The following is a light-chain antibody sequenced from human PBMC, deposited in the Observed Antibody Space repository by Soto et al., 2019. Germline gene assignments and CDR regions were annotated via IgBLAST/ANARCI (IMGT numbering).Light chain of an antibody. J-gene: IGLJ2*01. Sequence: QSVLTQPPSVSAAPGQKVTISCAGSSSNIGSNYVSWYQQIPGTAPKLLIYNNNERPSGIPDRFSGSKSDTSASLDITGLXXXXXXXYXCGTWDRSLRAGVFGGGTKLTVL. V-gene: IGLV1-51*01. CDR2: NNN. CDR3: GTWDRSLRAGV. CDR1: SSNIGSNY.